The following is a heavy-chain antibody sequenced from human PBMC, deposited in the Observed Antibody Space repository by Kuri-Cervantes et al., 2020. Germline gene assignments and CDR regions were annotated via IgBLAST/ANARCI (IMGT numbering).Heavy chain of an antibody. CDR2: IIPIFGTA. Sequence: SVKVSCKASGYIFTSYGISWVRQAPGQGLEWMGGIIPIFGTANYAQKFQGRVTITTDESTSTAYMELSSLRSEDTAVYYCARGKALLSSGHGYYMDVWGKGTTVTVSS. D-gene: IGHD3-22*01. CDR1: GYIFTSYG. CDR3: ARGKALLSSGHGYYMDV. V-gene: IGHV1-69*05. J-gene: IGHJ6*03.